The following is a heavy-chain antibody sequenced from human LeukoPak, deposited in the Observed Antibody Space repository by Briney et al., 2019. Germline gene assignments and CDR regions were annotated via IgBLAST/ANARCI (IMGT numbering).Heavy chain of an antibody. Sequence: GGSLRLSCAASGFSVSNYYMNWIRQAPGKGLEWISYISSSGSAIYYADSVKGRFTISRDNAKNSLYLQMNSLRAEDTAVYYCARDAGTRFDYWGQGTLVTVSS. CDR3: ARDAGTRFDY. CDR1: GFSVSNYY. CDR2: ISSSGSAI. J-gene: IGHJ4*02. D-gene: IGHD1-1*01. V-gene: IGHV3-11*01.